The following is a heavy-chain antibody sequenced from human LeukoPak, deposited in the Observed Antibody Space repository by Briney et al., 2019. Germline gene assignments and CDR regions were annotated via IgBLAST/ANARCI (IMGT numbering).Heavy chain of an antibody. CDR1: GFTFSSYA. D-gene: IGHD1-26*01. CDR2: ISGSGGST. V-gene: IGHV3-23*01. CDR3: AKDWKSGSYYY. Sequence: GGSLRLSCAASGFTFSSYAMSWVRQAPGKGLEWVSAISGSGGSTYYADSVKGRFPISRDNSKNTLYLQMNSLRAEDTAVYYCAKDWKSGSYYYWGQGTLVTVSS. J-gene: IGHJ4*02.